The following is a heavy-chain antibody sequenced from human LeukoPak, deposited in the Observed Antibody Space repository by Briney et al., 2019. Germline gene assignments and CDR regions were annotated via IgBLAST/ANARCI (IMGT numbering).Heavy chain of an antibody. CDR1: GFTFSSYA. CDR2: ISGSGGST. CDR3: ANRPDYDFWSGV. J-gene: IGHJ4*02. Sequence: GGSLRLSCAVSGFTFSSYAMSWVRQAPGKGLEWVSHISGSGGSTYYADSVKGRFTISRDNSMNTLYLQMNSLRAEDTALYYCANRPDYDFWSGVWGQGTLVTVSS. V-gene: IGHV3-23*01. D-gene: IGHD3-3*01.